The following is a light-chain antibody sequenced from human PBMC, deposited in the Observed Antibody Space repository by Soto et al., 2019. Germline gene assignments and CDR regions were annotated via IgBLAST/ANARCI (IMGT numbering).Light chain of an antibody. CDR3: QQYYRPPRYT. CDR2: WAS. Sequence: DIVMTQSPDSLAVSLGERAAINCKSSQSVLYSSNNKNLIGWYQQKPGQPPKLLIYWASTRESGVPDRFSGSGSGTDFTLTISSLQAEDVAVYYCQQYYRPPRYTFGQGTKLEIK. CDR1: QSVLYSSNNKNL. V-gene: IGKV4-1*01. J-gene: IGKJ2*01.